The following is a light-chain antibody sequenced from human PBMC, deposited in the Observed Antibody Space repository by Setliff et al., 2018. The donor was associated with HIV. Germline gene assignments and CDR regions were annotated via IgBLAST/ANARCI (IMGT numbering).Light chain of an antibody. V-gene: IGLV2-14*01. J-gene: IGLJ1*01. CDR2: EVS. CDR3: SSYTSSSLYV. Sequence: QSVLTQPASVSGSPGQSITISCTGTSSDVGSYNYVSWYQQHPGKAPKLMIYEVSNRPSGVSNRFSGSKSGNTASLTISGLQAEDGADYYCSSYTSSSLYVFGTGTKV. CDR1: SSDVGSYNY.